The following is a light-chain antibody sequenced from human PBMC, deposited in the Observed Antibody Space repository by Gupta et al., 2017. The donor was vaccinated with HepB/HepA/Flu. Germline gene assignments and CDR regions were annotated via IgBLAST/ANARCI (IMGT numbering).Light chain of an antibody. CDR1: SSDVGGYNS. J-gene: IGLJ1*01. CDR2: DVN. V-gene: IGLV2-14*01. Sequence: QSALTQPASVSGSPGQSITISCTGTSSDVGGYNSVSWYQQHPGKPHKLMIYDVNKRPSGVSDRFSGSKSGNTASLTISVRQAEDEADYYCNAYTTTSTLVFGTGTKVTVL. CDR3: NAYTTTSTLV.